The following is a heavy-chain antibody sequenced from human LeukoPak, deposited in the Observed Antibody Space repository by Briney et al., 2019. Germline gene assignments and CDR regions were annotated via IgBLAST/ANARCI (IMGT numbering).Heavy chain of an antibody. V-gene: IGHV3-48*03. D-gene: IGHD3-22*01. CDR2: ISSSGSTI. J-gene: IGHJ4*02. Sequence: PGGSLRLSCAASGFTFSSYEMNWVRQAPGKGLEWVSYISSSGSTIYYADSVKGRFTVSRDNAKNSLYLQMNSLRAEDTAVYYCARAFGEGGYYDSSGVIDYWGQGTLVTVSS. CDR3: ARAFGEGGYYDSSGVIDY. CDR1: GFTFSSYE.